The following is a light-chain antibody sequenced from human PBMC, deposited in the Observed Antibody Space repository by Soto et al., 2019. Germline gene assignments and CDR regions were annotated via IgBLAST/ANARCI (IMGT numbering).Light chain of an antibody. CDR3: NSYTSSSTYV. V-gene: IGLV2-14*03. CDR1: SSDVGGFNY. J-gene: IGLJ1*01. CDR2: DVT. Sequence: SLLPRPSSVYVSPGRSITISCPGTSSDVGGFNYVSWYQQHPGKAPKLMIYDVTNRPSGVSYRFSGSKSGNTASLTISGLQAEDEADYYCNSYTSSSTYVFGTGTKVTVL.